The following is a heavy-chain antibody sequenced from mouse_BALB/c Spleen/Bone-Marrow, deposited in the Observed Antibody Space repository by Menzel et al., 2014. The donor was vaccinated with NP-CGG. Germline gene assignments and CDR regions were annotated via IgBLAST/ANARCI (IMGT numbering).Heavy chain of an antibody. CDR2: ITYSVST. V-gene: IGHV3-2*02. Sequence: DVQLQESGPGLVKPSQSLSLTCTVTGYSITSDYAWNWIRQFPGNKLEWIGYITYSVSTSYNPSLKSRISITRDTSKNQFFLQLNSVTTEDTATYYSARSVVATRYFDYWGQGTTLTVSS. J-gene: IGHJ2*01. CDR1: GYSITSDYA. D-gene: IGHD1-1*01. CDR3: ARSVVATRYFDY.